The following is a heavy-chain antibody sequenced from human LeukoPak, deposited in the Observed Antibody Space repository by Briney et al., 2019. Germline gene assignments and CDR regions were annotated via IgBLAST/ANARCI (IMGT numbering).Heavy chain of an antibody. J-gene: IGHJ6*02. V-gene: IGHV3-23*01. Sequence: GGSLRLSCAASGFTFSSYAMSWVRQAPGKGLEWVSAISGSGGSTYYADSVKGRFTISRDNSKNTLYLQMNNLRAEDTAVYYCSTTGDWSASSYYYGMDVWGQGTTVTVSS. CDR2: ISGSGGST. CDR1: GFTFSSYA. D-gene: IGHD2-21*01. CDR3: STTGDWSASSYYYGMDV.